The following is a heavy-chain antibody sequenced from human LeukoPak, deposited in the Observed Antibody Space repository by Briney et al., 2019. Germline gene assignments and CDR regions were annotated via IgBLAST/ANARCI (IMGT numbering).Heavy chain of an antibody. V-gene: IGHV4-38-2*02. CDR3: ARAYIAAAGMVAFDY. J-gene: IGHJ4*02. Sequence: SETLSLTCSVSGYSISSAYYWGWIRQPPGKGLEWIGTMYHSGSTNYNPSLKSRVTISVDKSKNQFSLKLSSVTAADTAVYYCARAYIAAAGMVAFDYWGQGTLVTVSS. CDR1: GYSISSAYY. CDR2: MYHSGST. D-gene: IGHD6-13*01.